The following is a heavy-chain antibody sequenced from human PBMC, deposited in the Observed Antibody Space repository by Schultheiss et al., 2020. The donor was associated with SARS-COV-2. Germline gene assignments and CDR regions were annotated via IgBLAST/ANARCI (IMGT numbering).Heavy chain of an antibody. CDR1: GYTFTSYG. D-gene: IGHD3/OR15-3a*01. CDR3: ARAHLDSHDAFDI. J-gene: IGHJ3*02. CDR2: IIPIFGTA. Sequence: ASVKVSCKASGYTFTSYGISWVRQAPGQGLEWMGGIIPIFGTANYAQKLQGRVTMTTDTSTSTAYMELRSLRSDDTAVYYCARAHLDSHDAFDIWGQGTMVTVSS. V-gene: IGHV1-18*01.